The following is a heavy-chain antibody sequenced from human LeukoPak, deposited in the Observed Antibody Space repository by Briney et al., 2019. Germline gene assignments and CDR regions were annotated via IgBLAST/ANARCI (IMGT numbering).Heavy chain of an antibody. Sequence: GGSLRLSCAAPGFTFSSYWMSWVRQAPWNGLEWVANIKQDGSEKYYVDSVKDRFIISRDSAKNSLYLQMNSLSPEDTAVYYCARHSGSYFALDYWGQGTLVTVSS. V-gene: IGHV3-7*03. J-gene: IGHJ4*02. CDR1: GFTFSSYW. CDR2: IKQDGSEK. D-gene: IGHD1-26*01. CDR3: ARHSGSYFALDY.